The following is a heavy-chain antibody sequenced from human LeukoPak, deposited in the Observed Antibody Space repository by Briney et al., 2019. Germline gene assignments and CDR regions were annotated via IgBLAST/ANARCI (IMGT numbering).Heavy chain of an antibody. CDR2: ISGSADVT. D-gene: IGHD3-3*02. J-gene: IGHJ4*02. CDR1: GFTFSDY. V-gene: IGHV3-11*01. CDR3: ARLPFYYFDR. Sequence: GGSLRLSCAGSGFTFSDYISWIRQSPGRGLEWVAYISGSADVTYYADSVKGRFTISRDNAKNLVYLQMGSLRAEDTAVYSCARLPFYYFDRWGQGTLVTVSS.